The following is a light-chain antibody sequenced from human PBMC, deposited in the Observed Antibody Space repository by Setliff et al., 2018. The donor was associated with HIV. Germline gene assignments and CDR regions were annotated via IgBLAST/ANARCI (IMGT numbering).Light chain of an antibody. CDR2: EVT. Sequence: QSALTQPASVSGSPGQSITISCTGTSSDVGSYNLVSWYQQHPGKAPKLIIYEVTKRPSGVSNRFSGSKSGNTASLTVSGLQPEDEADYYCSSYASFGSTTGFVFGTGTKVTV. CDR1: SSDVGSYNL. J-gene: IGLJ1*01. CDR3: SSYASFGSTTGFV. V-gene: IGLV2-14*02.